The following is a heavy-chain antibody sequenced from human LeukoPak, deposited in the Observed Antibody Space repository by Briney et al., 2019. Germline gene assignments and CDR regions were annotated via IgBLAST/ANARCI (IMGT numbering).Heavy chain of an antibody. CDR2: IYYSGST. Sequence: PSETLSLTCTVSGGSISSSSYYWGWIRQPPGKGLEWIGSIYYSGSTYYNPSLKSRVTISVDTSKNQFPLKLSSVTAADTAVYYCARGIAVAGTFFLLRSSGNYFDYWGQGTLVTVSS. V-gene: IGHV4-39*06. CDR1: GGSISSSSYY. J-gene: IGHJ4*02. CDR3: ARGIAVAGTFFLLRSSGNYFDY. D-gene: IGHD6-19*01.